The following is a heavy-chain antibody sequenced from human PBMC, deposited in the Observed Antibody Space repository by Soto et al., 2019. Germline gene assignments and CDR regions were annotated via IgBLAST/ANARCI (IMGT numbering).Heavy chain of an antibody. CDR3: TSGPRPTSNGTGAY. V-gene: IGHV3-74*01. CDR1: GFIFKMYW. CDR2: IYNDGTYS. Sequence: GGSLRLSCAASGFIFKMYWMHWVRQSPGKGLVWISRIYNDGTYSDYADSVRGRFTISRDNVNDTLYLQMNNLRAEDSGLYYCTSGPRPTSNGTGAYWGQGTQVTVSS. D-gene: IGHD3-10*01. J-gene: IGHJ4*01.